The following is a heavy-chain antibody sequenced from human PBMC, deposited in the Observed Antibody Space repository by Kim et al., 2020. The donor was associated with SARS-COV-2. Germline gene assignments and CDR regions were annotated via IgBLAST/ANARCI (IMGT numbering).Heavy chain of an antibody. CDR2: INPSGGST. D-gene: IGHD5-18*01. Sequence: ASVKVSCKASGYTFTSYYMHWVRQAPGQGLEWMGLINPSGGSTSYAQKFQGRVTMTRDTSTSTVYMELSSLRSEDTAVYYCARVMFSGYSYGYYYYYGMDVWGQGTTVTVSS. CDR3: ARVMFSGYSYGYYYYYGMDV. CDR1: GYTFTSYY. J-gene: IGHJ6*02. V-gene: IGHV1-46*01.